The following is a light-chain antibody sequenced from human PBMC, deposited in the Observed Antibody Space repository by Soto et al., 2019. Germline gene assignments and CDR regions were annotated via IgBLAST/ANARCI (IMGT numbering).Light chain of an antibody. CDR2: SYD. V-gene: IGLV1-44*01. CDR3: AAWDASLDGYV. J-gene: IGLJ1*01. Sequence: QSVLTQPPSASGTPGQRVTISCSTSSSNLGDNTVNWYQQVPGTAPKLLIYSYDQRPSGVPDRFSGSKSGTSASLAISGLQSEDEADYYCAAWDASLDGYVFGTGTSSPS. CDR1: SSNLGDNT.